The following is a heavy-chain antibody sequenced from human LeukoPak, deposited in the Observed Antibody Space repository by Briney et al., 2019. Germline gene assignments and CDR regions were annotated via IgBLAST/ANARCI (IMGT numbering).Heavy chain of an antibody. CDR2: IWFDGSKI. V-gene: IGHV3-33*01. CDR1: GFTFSRHG. Sequence: GGSLRLSCAASGFTFSRHGMHWVRQAPGKGLEWVTIIWFDGSKIYYADSVKGRFTISRDNSKNTVFLQMNSLRVEDTAMYYCVRGLGYSGSPSGAYDIWGQGTMVTVSS. CDR3: VRGLGYSGSPSGAYDI. J-gene: IGHJ3*02. D-gene: IGHD1-26*01.